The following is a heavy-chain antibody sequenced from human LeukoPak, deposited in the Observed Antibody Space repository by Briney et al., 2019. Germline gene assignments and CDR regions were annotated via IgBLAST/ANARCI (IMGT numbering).Heavy chain of an antibody. CDR3: AKGRGWEASYYYYYMDV. D-gene: IGHD1-26*01. CDR2: IRYDGSNK. V-gene: IGHV3-30*02. CDR1: GFTFSSYN. Sequence: GGSLRLSCAASGFTFSSYNMNWVRQAPGKGLEWVAFIRYDGSNKYYTDSVKGRFTISRDNSKNTLYLQMNSLRAEDTAVYYCAKGRGWEASYYYYYMDVWGKGTTVTISS. J-gene: IGHJ6*03.